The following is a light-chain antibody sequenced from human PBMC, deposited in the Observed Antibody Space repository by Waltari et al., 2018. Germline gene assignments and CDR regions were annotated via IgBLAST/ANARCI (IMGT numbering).Light chain of an antibody. V-gene: IGLV2-14*03. Sequence: QSALTQPASVSGSPGQSITISCTGTNNDVGASKFVSWYQQHPGSAPQLMFYDVTDRPSVISYRFSGSKSANTASLTISGLLPEDEAIYYCCSFTATHTLLFGGGTTVTVL. J-gene: IGLJ2*01. CDR3: CSFTATHTLL. CDR2: DVT. CDR1: NNDVGASKF.